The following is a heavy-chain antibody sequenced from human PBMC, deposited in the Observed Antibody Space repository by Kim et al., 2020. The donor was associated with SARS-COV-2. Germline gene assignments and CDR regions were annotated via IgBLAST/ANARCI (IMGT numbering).Heavy chain of an antibody. CDR1: GFTFDDYA. V-gene: IGHV3-9*01. J-gene: IGHJ6*02. CDR2: ISWNSGSI. Sequence: GGSLRLSCAASGFTFDDYAMHWVRQAPGKGLEWVSGISWNSGSIGYADSVKGRFTISRDNAKNSLYLQMNSLRAEDTALYYCAKSREMATITARDYYYGMDVWGQGTTVTVSS. D-gene: IGHD5-12*01. CDR3: AKSREMATITARDYYYGMDV.